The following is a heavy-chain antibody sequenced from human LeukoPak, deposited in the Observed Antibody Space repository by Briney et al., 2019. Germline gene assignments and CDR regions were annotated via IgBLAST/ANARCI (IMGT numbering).Heavy chain of an antibody. Sequence: GGSPRLSCAASGFTFSSYAMSWVRQAPGKGLEWVSAISGSGGSTYYADSVKGRFTISRDNSKNTLYLQMNSLRAEDTAVYYCAKVNGDYGYNWFDPWGQGTLVTVSS. CDR3: AKVNGDYGYNWFDP. J-gene: IGHJ5*02. CDR1: GFTFSSYA. D-gene: IGHD4-17*01. V-gene: IGHV3-23*01. CDR2: ISGSGGST.